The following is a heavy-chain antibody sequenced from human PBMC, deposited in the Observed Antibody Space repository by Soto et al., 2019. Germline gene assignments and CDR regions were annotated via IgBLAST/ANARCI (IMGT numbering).Heavy chain of an antibody. Sequence: QMQLVQSGAEVKKPGSSVKISCKASGGTFGNLGISWLRQAPGQGLEWMGGTIPIFDTPHYAEKFRDRVTITADATTTAYLELPSLTSADPATYYCARDREDGSGTKYNWFDSWGQGTLVTVSS. J-gene: IGHJ5*01. CDR3: ARDREDGSGTKYNWFDS. CDR1: GGTFGNLG. V-gene: IGHV1-69*01. D-gene: IGHD3-10*01. CDR2: TIPIFDTP.